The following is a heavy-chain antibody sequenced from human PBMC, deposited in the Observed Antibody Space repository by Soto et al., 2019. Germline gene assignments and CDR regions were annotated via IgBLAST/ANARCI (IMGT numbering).Heavy chain of an antibody. V-gene: IGHV3-48*01. J-gene: IGHJ1*01. CDR2: ISSSSSTI. Sequence: GGSLRLSCAASGFTFSSYSMNWVRQAPGKGLEWVSYISSSSSTIYYADSVKGRFTISRDNAKNSLYLQMNSLRAEDTAVYYCARAGVPRPYSSGWYPPFQHWGQGTLVTVSS. D-gene: IGHD6-19*01. CDR3: ARAGVPRPYSSGWYPPFQH. CDR1: GFTFSSYS.